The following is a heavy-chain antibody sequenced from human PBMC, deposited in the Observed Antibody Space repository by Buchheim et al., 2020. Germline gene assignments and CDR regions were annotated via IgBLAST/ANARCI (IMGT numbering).Heavy chain of an antibody. D-gene: IGHD6-25*01. J-gene: IGHJ4*02. V-gene: IGHV3-48*03. CDR1: GFIFSAYE. Sequence: EVQLVESGGGLVRPGGSLRLSCAASGFIFSAYEMNWVRQAPGKGLEWVSYFGSSGSTIYYAASVKGRFTISRDNAKNSLYLQMNSLRAEDTAVYYCARAIIAASFDYWGQGTL. CDR2: FGSSGSTI. CDR3: ARAIIAASFDY.